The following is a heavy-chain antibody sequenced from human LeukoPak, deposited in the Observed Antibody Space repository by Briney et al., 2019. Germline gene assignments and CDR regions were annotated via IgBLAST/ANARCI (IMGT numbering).Heavy chain of an antibody. Sequence: VASLKVSCKASGYTFTNGHIHWVRQAPGQGLEWMGWINPNSGITKYAQKFEGRVTMTRDTSISTAYMELSRLRSDDTAVYYCARDFYSGSNVPHYWGQGALVIVSS. CDR2: INPNSGIT. CDR3: ARDFYSGSNVPHY. J-gene: IGHJ4*02. CDR1: GYTFTNGH. D-gene: IGHD1-26*01. V-gene: IGHV1-2*02.